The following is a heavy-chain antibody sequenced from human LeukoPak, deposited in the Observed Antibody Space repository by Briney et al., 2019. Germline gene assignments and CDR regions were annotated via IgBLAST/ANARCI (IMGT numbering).Heavy chain of an antibody. V-gene: IGHV4-59*12. CDR1: GGFISSYF. CDR3: ARGLAAVYFDY. Sequence: SQTLSLTCTVSGGFISSYFWTWIRQPPGKGLEWIGYIYYSGSTNYNPSLKSRVTISVDTSKDQFSLKLSSVTAADTAVYYCARGLAAVYFDYWGQGTLVTVSS. CDR2: IYYSGST. J-gene: IGHJ4*02. D-gene: IGHD6-13*01.